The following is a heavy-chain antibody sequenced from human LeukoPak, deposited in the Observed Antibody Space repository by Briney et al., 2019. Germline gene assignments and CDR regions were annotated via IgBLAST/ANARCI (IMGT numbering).Heavy chain of an antibody. CDR3: VRDPSYGSSWYYYMDV. CDR1: EFTFVGYA. Sequence: GGSLRLSGAASEFTFVGYARNWVRQAPGKGLEGVSYISSSSFKIGYADSVKGRFTISRDNSKNSLYLQMDSLRVEDTAVYYCVRDPSYGSSWYYYMDVWGKGTTVTVSS. J-gene: IGHJ6*03. V-gene: IGHV3-48*04. CDR2: ISSSSFKI. D-gene: IGHD6-13*01.